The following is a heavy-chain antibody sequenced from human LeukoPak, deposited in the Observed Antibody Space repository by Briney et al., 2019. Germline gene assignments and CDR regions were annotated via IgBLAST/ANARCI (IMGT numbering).Heavy chain of an antibody. D-gene: IGHD6-19*01. CDR3: AKDLGSSGWNWFDS. CDR1: GFTFSSYA. V-gene: IGHV3-23*01. CDR2: ISASGRNT. J-gene: IGHJ5*01. Sequence: PGGSLRLSCAASGFTFSSYAMSWVRQAPGKGLEWVSVISASGRNTYYADSVKGRFNISRDNSKNTLYLQMNSLRAEDTAVYYCAKDLGSSGWNWFDSWGQGTLVTVSS.